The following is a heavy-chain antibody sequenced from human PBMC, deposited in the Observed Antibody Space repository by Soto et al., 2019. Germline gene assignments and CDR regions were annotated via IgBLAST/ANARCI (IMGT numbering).Heavy chain of an antibody. CDR3: VRGTTAWRGMDY. CDR1: VFTFSTYC. D-gene: IGHD1-1*01. Sequence: PGGSLRLSCAASVFTFSTYCMHWVRHTPGTGLVWVSRTCRYGRELYYADSVKGRFTISRDDAKNTLYLQMDSPRVEDTGIYYCVRGTTAWRGMDYWGQGALVTVSS. J-gene: IGHJ4*02. V-gene: IGHV3-74*01. CDR2: TCRYGREL.